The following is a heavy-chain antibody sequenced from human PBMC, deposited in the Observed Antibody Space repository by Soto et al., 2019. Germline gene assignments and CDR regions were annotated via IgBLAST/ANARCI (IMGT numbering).Heavy chain of an antibody. CDR1: GFSFGGYA. Sequence: EVQLVESGGDFVQPGGSLRLSCAGDGFSFGGYAMSWVRQAPGKGLEWISGVSGGGTSTYYAGSVKGRFTISRDSSVVYLQMNSLRADDTAVYYCAKWGGYYAYYAELVVWGRGTTVTVSS. J-gene: IGHJ6*02. CDR3: AKWGGYYAYYAELVV. CDR2: VSGGGTST. D-gene: IGHD1-26*01. V-gene: IGHV3-23*04.